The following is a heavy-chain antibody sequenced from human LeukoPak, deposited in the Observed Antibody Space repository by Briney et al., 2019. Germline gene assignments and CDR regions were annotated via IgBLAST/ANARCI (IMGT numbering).Heavy chain of an antibody. D-gene: IGHD3-10*01. V-gene: IGHV5-51*01. CDR2: IYPGDSDT. CDR1: GYSFTSYW. CDR3: ARIGAGSGSSEPVAWHWFDP. J-gene: IGHJ5*02. Sequence: GESLKISCKGSGYSFTSYWIGWVRQMPGKGLEWMGIIYPGDSDTRYSPSFQGQVTISADKSISTAYLQWGSLKASDTAMYYCARIGAGSGSSEPVAWHWFDPWGQGTLVTVSS.